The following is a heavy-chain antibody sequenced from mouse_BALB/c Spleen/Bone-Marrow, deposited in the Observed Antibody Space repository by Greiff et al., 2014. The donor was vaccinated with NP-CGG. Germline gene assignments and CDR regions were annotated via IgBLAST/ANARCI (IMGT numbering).Heavy chain of an antibody. J-gene: IGHJ2*01. D-gene: IGHD2-10*02. V-gene: IGHV1-4*02. CDR2: INPSSGYN. CDR3: ARPYGNYVYY. Sequence: QVQLQQSAAELARPGAPVKMSCKASGYSFTSYTMHWVKQRPGQGLEWIGYINPSSGYNEYNQKFKDKTTLTADKSSSTAYMQLSSLTSEDSAVYYCARPYGNYVYYWGQGTTLTVSS. CDR1: GYSFTSYT.